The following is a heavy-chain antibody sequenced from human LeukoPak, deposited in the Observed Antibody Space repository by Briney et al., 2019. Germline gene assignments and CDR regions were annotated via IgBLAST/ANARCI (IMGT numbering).Heavy chain of an antibody. CDR2: MSYSGNT. Sequence: PSETLSLTCTVSGGSISSSSYYWGWIRQPPGKGLEWIGSMSYSGNTYYNPSLKSRVTISVDTSKNQFSPKLSSVTAADTAVYYCARRKGGYSYYYYYMDVWGKGTTVTVSS. V-gene: IGHV4-39*01. CDR3: ARRKGGYSYYYYYMDV. CDR1: GGSISSSSYY. J-gene: IGHJ6*03. D-gene: IGHD4-23*01.